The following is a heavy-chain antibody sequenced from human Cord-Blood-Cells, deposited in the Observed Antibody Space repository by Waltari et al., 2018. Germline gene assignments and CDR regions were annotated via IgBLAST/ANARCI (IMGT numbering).Heavy chain of an antibody. CDR1: GGSFSGYY. CDR2: INHSGST. J-gene: IGHJ4*02. Sequence: QVQLQQWGAGLLKPSETLSLTCAVYGGSFSGYYWSWIRQPPGKGLEWIGEINHSGSTNYNPSLKSRVTISVDTSKNQFSLKLSSVTAADTAVHYCARHAIRTFDYWGQGTLVTVSS. CDR3: ARHAIRTFDY. V-gene: IGHV4-34*01. D-gene: IGHD2-8*01.